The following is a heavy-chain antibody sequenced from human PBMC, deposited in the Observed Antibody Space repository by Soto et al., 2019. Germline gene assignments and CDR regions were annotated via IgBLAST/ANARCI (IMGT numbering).Heavy chain of an antibody. V-gene: IGHV4-4*02. Sequence: QVQLQESGPGLVTPSGTLSLTCTVSGVSISSSNWWTWVRQAPGKGLEWIGEMYPSGGTTYNPALQDRVLMAVDNSKHHRSLTLTSVTAADTAVYYCARCLHCSNGGRFDPWGRGALVTVSS. D-gene: IGHD2-8*01. J-gene: IGHJ5*02. CDR3: ARCLHCSNGGRFDP. CDR1: GVSISSSNW. CDR2: MYPSGGT.